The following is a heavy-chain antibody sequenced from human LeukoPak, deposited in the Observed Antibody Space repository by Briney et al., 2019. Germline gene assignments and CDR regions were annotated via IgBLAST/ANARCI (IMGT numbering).Heavy chain of an antibody. CDR3: ARGKGGYYYHMDV. D-gene: IGHD3-16*01. CDR1: GFTFSSYG. J-gene: IGHJ6*03. CDR2: IWYDGDKK. V-gene: IGHV3-33*01. Sequence: GGSLRLSCAASGFTFSSYGMHWVRQAPGKGLEWVAIIWYDGDKKYYVDSAKGRFTISRDNSKNTLDLQMNSLRVDDTAVYYCARGKGGYYYHMDVWGKGTTVTVSS.